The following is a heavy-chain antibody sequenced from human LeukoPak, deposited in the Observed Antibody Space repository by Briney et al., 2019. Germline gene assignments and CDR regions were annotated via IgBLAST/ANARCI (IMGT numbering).Heavy chain of an antibody. CDR2: IHYSGRA. J-gene: IGHJ6*02. Sequence: SETLSLTCSVSGGSISGYYWTWVRQPPGEGLKWIGQIHYSGRADYNPSLKSRITMSVDTSRNQISLKLSSVTAADTAIYYCVRFGVNYDMDVWGQGTTVTVFS. CDR3: VRFGVNYDMDV. D-gene: IGHD3-16*01. V-gene: IGHV4-59*01. CDR1: GGSISGYY.